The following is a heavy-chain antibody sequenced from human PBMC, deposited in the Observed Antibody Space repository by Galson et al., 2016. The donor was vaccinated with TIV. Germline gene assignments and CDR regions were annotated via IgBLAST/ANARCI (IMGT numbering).Heavy chain of an antibody. D-gene: IGHD4-11*01. Sequence: SVKVSCKASGGTLTSYAINWVRQAPGQGLEWMGGIIPLSHTPSYAQKYHDRVTIVADKSTGTVHMELRSLRSEDTAVYYCANLQKTYSYDSWGRGTLVTVSS. CDR1: GGTLTSYA. CDR2: IIPLSHTP. V-gene: IGHV1-69*06. CDR3: ANLQKTYSYDS. J-gene: IGHJ4*02.